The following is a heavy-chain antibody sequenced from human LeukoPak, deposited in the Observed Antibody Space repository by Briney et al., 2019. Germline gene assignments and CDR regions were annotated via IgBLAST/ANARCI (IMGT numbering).Heavy chain of an antibody. D-gene: IGHD3-10*01. J-gene: IGHJ1*01. V-gene: IGHV4-39*07. CDR1: GGSIGSSSYY. Sequence: ASETLSLTCTVSGGSIGSSSYYWGWIRQPPGKGLEWIGNIYYSGSTSYNPSLKSRVTISVDTSKNQFSLKLSSVTAADTAVYYCASPGKITMVRGVILPPPSEYFQHWGQGTLVTVSS. CDR2: IYYSGST. CDR3: ASPGKITMVRGVILPPPSEYFQH.